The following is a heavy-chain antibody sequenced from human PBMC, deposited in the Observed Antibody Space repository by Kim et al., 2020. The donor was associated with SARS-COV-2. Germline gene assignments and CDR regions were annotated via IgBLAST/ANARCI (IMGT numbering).Heavy chain of an antibody. V-gene: IGHV3-74*03. CDR2: INVDGSDT. CDR3: ARMANSGWEGILDY. CDR1: GFTFSKTW. Sequence: GGSLRLSCVASGFTFSKTWMYWVRQAPGKGLVWVSRINVDGSDTKYADLVKGRFTISRDNGKNTLYLQMNNLRVEDTATYYCARMANSGWEGILDYWGQGAPVTGS. D-gene: IGHD5-12*01. J-gene: IGHJ4*02.